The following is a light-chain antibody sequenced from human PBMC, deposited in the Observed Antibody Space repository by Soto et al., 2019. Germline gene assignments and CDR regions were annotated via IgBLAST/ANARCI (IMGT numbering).Light chain of an antibody. V-gene: IGKV1-12*01. J-gene: IGKJ4*01. CDR3: QQADRFPVT. CDR1: QGISRW. Sequence: DLQMTQSPPSVSASVGDRVTITCRASQGISRWLAWYQHKPGKAPKLLIYGTSSLQSGVSTRFSGSGSGTDFTLTISTLQPEDVATYFCQQADRFPVTFGGGTKVEIK. CDR2: GTS.